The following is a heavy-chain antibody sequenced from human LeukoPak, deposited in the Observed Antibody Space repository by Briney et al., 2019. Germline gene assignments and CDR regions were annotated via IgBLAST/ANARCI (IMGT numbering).Heavy chain of an antibody. CDR3: AREGSYYQRGAWFDP. CDR2: IYHSRST. Sequence: PSGTLSLTCAVSGGSISSSNWWSWVRQPPGKGLEWIGEIYHSRSTNYNPSLKSRVTISVDKSKNQFSLKLSSVTAADTAVYYCAREGSYYQRGAWFDPWGQGTLVTVSS. D-gene: IGHD3-10*01. J-gene: IGHJ5*02. CDR1: GGSISSSNW. V-gene: IGHV4-4*02.